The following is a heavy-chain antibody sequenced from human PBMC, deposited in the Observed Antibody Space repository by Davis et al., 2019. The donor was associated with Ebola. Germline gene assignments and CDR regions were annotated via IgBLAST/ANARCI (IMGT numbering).Heavy chain of an antibody. CDR3: ATDPSGYGMDV. J-gene: IGHJ6*02. V-gene: IGHV1-3*01. CDR1: GYIFTSYA. Sequence: AASVKVSCKASGYIFTSYAMHWVRQAPGQRLEWMGWINAGNGDTKYSQKFQGRVTITRDTSASTAYMELSSLRSEDTAVYYCATDPSGYGMDVWGQGTTVTVSS. D-gene: IGHD3-10*01. CDR2: INAGNGDT.